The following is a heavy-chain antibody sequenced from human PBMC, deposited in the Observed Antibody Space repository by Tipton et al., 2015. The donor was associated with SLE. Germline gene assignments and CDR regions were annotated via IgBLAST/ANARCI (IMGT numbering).Heavy chain of an antibody. V-gene: IGHV3-30*04. D-gene: IGHD6-6*01. CDR3: ATSTSVTFDI. J-gene: IGHJ3*02. Sequence: RSLRLSCAASGLTFSFYAMYWVRQAPGKGLEWVALISDDGRNKKYADSVKGRFTISRDNSKNTFFLQMNSLRADDTAVYYCATSTSVTFDIGGQGTMVTVAS. CDR1: GLTFSFYA. CDR2: ISDDGRNK.